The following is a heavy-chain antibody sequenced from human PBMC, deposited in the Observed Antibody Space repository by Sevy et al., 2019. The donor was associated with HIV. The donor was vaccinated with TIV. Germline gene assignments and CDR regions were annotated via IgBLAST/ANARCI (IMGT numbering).Heavy chain of an antibody. D-gene: IGHD2-2*02. J-gene: IGHJ3*02. CDR1: GGSISSGDYY. CDR2: IYYSGST. Sequence: SETLSLTYTVSGGSISSGDYYWSWIRQPPGKGLEWIGYIYYSGSTYYNPSLKSRVTISVDTSKNQFSLKLSSVTAADTAVYYCAREALYCSSTSCYTTDAFDIWGQGTMVTVSS. CDR3: AREALYCSSTSCYTTDAFDI. V-gene: IGHV4-30-4*01.